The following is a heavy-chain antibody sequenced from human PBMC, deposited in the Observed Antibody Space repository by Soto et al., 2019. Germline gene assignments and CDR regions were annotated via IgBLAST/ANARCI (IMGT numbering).Heavy chain of an antibody. J-gene: IGHJ4*02. Sequence: SETLSLTCTVSGGSVSSGSYYWSWIRQPPGKGLEWIGYIYYSGSTNHNPSPKSRVTISVDTSKNQFSLKLSSVTAADTAVYYCARSHVDYPFGYWGQGTLVTVSS. CDR3: ARSHVDYPFGY. V-gene: IGHV4-61*01. CDR2: IYYSGST. CDR1: GGSVSSGSYY. D-gene: IGHD5-12*01.